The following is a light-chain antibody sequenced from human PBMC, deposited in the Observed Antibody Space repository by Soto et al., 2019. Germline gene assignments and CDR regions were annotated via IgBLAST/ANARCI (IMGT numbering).Light chain of an antibody. J-gene: IGLJ3*02. Sequence: QTVVTQSPSASASLGASVKLTCTLSSGHSSYAIAWHQQQPEKGPRYLMKLNSDGSHSKGDGIPDRFSGSSSGAERYLTISSLQSEDEADYYCQTLGTGFWVFGGGTKLTVL. V-gene: IGLV4-69*01. CDR3: QTLGTGFWV. CDR2: LNSDGSH. CDR1: SGHSSYA.